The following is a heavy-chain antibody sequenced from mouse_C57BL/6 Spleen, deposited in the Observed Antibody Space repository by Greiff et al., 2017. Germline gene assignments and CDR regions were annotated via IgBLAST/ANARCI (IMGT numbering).Heavy chain of an antibody. D-gene: IGHD2-2*01. Sequence: VQLQQSGAELVRPGASVTLSCTASGYTFTDYEMHWVKQPPVHGLEWIGAIDPETGGTAYNQKFKGKAILTADKSSSTAYMELRSLTSEDSVVYYCTGYYDAMDYWGQGTSVTVSS. V-gene: IGHV1-15*01. CDR3: TGYYDAMDY. CDR1: GYTFTDYE. CDR2: IDPETGGT. J-gene: IGHJ4*01.